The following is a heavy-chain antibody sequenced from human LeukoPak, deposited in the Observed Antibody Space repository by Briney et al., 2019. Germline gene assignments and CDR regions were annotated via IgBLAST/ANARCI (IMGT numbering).Heavy chain of an antibody. Sequence: GGSLRLSCAASGFTFSSYGMSWVRQAPGKGLEWVSAISGSGGSTYYADSVKGRFTISRDNSKNTLYLQMNSLRAEDTAVYYCAWVREWFGELDFDYWGQGTLVTVSS. J-gene: IGHJ4*02. CDR2: ISGSGGST. D-gene: IGHD3-10*01. CDR1: GFTFSSYG. V-gene: IGHV3-23*01. CDR3: AWVREWFGELDFDY.